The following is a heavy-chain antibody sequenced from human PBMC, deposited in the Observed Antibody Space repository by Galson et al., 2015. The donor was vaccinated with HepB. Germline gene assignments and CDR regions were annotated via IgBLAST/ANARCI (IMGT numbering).Heavy chain of an antibody. D-gene: IGHD4-17*01. J-gene: IGHJ2*01. CDR2: ISSSGSTI. CDR3: ARDMTTVTSFFWYFDL. CDR1: GFTFSDYY. Sequence: SLRLSCAASGFTFSDYYMSWIRQAPGKGLEWVSYISSSGSTIYYADSVKGRFTISRDNAKNSLYLQMNSLRAEDTAVYYCARDMTTVTSFFWYFDLWGRGTLVTVSS. V-gene: IGHV3-11*01.